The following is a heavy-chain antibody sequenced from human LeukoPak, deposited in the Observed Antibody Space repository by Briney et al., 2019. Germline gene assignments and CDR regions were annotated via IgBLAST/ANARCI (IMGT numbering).Heavy chain of an antibody. D-gene: IGHD6-13*01. CDR3: ARGRAAAAKTYYYGMDV. J-gene: IGHJ6*02. CDR1: GYTFTSYG. V-gene: IGHV1-18*01. CDR2: ISAYNGNT. Sequence: ASVKVSCKASGYTFTSYGISWVRQAPGQGLEWMGWISAYNGNTNYAQKLQGRVTTTTDTSTSTAYMELRSLRSDDTAVYYCARGRAAAAKTYYYGMDVWGQGTTVTVSS.